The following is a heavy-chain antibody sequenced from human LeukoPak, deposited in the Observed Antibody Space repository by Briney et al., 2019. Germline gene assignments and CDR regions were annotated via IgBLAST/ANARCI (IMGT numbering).Heavy chain of an antibody. CDR1: GYSFTSYW. Sequence: GESLKISCKGSGYSFTSYWIGWVRQMPGKGLEWMGIIYPGDSDTRYSPSFQGQVTISADKSISTAYLQRSSLKASDTAMYYCASSQPPSSYYDSSGYYSPFDYWGQGTLVTVSS. J-gene: IGHJ4*02. CDR3: ASSQPPSSYYDSSGYYSPFDY. V-gene: IGHV5-51*01. CDR2: IYPGDSDT. D-gene: IGHD3-22*01.